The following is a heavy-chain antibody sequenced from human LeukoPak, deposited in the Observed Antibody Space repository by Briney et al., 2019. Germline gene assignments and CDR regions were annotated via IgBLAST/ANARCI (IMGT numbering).Heavy chain of an antibody. Sequence: SLRLSWAAAAFTFRTYGMHWVRQPPGKVLEWLAVILTDGSNKFYADSVKGRFTICRDNSENTLYLQMNSLRVEDMAVYYCARATGTTSNYYYGMEVWGKGTTVTVSS. D-gene: IGHD1-1*01. CDR3: ARATGTTSNYYYGMEV. CDR1: AFTFRTYG. V-gene: IGHV3-33*01. J-gene: IGHJ6*04. CDR2: ILTDGSNK.